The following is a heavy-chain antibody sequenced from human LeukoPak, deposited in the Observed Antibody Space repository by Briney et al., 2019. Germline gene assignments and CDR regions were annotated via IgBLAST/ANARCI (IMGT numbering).Heavy chain of an antibody. V-gene: IGHV3-33*08. CDR2: IWYDGSNK. D-gene: IGHD3-22*01. CDR3: ARDQGSSGYLRY. CDR1: GFTFSSYW. Sequence: SGGSLRLSCAASGFTFSSYWMHWVRQAPGKGLEWVAVIWYDGSNKYYADSVKGRFTISRDNSKNTLYLQMNSLRAEDTAVYYCARDQGSSGYLRYWGQGTLVTVSS. J-gene: IGHJ4*02.